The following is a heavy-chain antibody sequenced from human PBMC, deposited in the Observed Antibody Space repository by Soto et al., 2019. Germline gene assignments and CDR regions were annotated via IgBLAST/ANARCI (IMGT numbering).Heavy chain of an antibody. D-gene: IGHD3-3*01. V-gene: IGHV1-2*04. J-gene: IGHJ4*02. CDR1: GYTFTGYY. Sequence: ASVKVSCKASGYTFTGYYMHWVRQAPGQGLEWMGWINPNSGGTNYAQKFQGWVTMTRDTSISTAYMELSRLRSDDTAVYYCARDLNDFWSGYPRTMPDYWGQGTLVTVSS. CDR3: ARDLNDFWSGYPRTMPDY. CDR2: INPNSGGT.